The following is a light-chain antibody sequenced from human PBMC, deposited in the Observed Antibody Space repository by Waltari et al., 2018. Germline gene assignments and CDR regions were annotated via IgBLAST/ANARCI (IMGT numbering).Light chain of an antibody. CDR1: SSDIGSYNF. J-gene: IGLJ3*02. CDR3: YSSAMSAFVV. Sequence: QSALTQPASVSGSPGQSITISCTGTSSDIGSYNFVSWDQHHPGKAPKLILYEVTNRPSGVSDRFSGSKSGNTASLTISGLQAEDDADYYCYSSAMSAFVVFGGGTKLTVL. V-gene: IGLV2-23*02. CDR2: EVT.